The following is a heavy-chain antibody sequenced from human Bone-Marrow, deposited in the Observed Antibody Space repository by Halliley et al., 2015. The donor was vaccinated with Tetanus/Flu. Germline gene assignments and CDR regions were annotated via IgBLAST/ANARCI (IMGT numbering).Heavy chain of an antibody. Sequence: SLRLSCAASGLVASSNYMTWVRQAPGKGLEWVSVIYHGGSTYYADSVKGRFTISRDDSKNTLYLQMNNLKVDDTAVYYCARDRCGEGTYWGKGTLVTVSS. D-gene: IGHD3-10*01. V-gene: IGHV3-53*01. CDR2: IYHGGST. CDR3: ARDRCGEGTY. J-gene: IGHJ1*01. CDR1: GLVASSNY.